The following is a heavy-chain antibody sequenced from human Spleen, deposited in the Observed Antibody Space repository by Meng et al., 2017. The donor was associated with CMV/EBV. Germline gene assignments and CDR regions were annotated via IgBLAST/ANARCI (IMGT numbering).Heavy chain of an antibody. CDR2: IYYNGNT. CDR3: ALTAVNWFDP. CDR1: GGSMGRGTYH. Sequence: TCTVSGGSMGRGTYHWAWIRQPPGKGLEWIGSIYYNGNTFYNPSLKGRVTISGDTSKNQFSLKVSSLTAADTAVYYCALTAVNWFDPWGHGTLVTVSS. D-gene: IGHD1-20*01. V-gene: IGHV4-39*07. J-gene: IGHJ5*02.